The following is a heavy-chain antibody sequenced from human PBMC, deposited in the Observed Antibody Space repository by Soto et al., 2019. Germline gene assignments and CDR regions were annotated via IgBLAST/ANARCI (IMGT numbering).Heavy chain of an antibody. V-gene: IGHV4-30-4*08. CDR1: GGCISSDNYH. Sequence: SETLSLTCTVSGGCISSDNYHWTWIRQSPGKGLEWIGYIYYSGSIFYNPSFKSRVTISVDTSKNQFSLQLSSVTAADTAVYFCAREDDGGDRDYYGLDVWGQGTTVTVSS. J-gene: IGHJ6*02. CDR3: AREDDGGDRDYYGLDV. CDR2: IYYSGSI. D-gene: IGHD2-21*02.